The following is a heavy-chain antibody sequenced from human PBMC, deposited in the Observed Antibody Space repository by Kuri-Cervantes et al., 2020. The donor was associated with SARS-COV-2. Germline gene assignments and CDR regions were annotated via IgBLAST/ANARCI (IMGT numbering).Heavy chain of an antibody. Sequence: GESLKISCAASEFTFSSYGMHWVRQAPGKGLEWVAVISYDGSNKYYADSVKGRFTISRDNSKNTLYLQMNSLRAEDTAVYYCAKELSRDIVVVPVYHYYYGMDVWGQGTTVTVSS. D-gene: IGHD2-2*01. CDR2: ISYDGSNK. J-gene: IGHJ6*02. CDR3: AKELSRDIVVVPVYHYYYGMDV. CDR1: EFTFSSYG. V-gene: IGHV3-30*18.